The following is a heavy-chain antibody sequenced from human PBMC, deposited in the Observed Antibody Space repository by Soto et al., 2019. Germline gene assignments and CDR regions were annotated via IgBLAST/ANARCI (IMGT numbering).Heavy chain of an antibody. CDR3: ARRYGDYVVDAFDI. D-gene: IGHD4-17*01. CDR2: INNSGST. V-gene: IGHV4-34*01. J-gene: IGHJ3*02. CDR1: GGSFSGYY. Sequence: QVQLQQWGAGLLKPSETLSLTCAVYGGSFSGYYWSWIRQPPGKGLEWIGEINNSGSTNYNPSLKSRVTISVDTSKNQFSLKLSSVTAADTAVYYCARRYGDYVVDAFDIWGQGTMVTVSS.